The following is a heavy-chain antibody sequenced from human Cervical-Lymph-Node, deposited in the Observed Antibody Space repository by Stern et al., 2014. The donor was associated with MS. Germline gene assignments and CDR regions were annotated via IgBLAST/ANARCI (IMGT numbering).Heavy chain of an antibody. D-gene: IGHD1-26*01. V-gene: IGHV3-74*01. CDR3: ARDLSGRDDS. CDR2: INEDGSTT. CDR1: AFTFRTYW. J-gene: IGHJ4*02. Sequence: EEQLVESGGGLVQPGGSLRLSCADSAFTFRTYWMHWVRQVPGKELMWVSRINEDGSTTNYADSVKGRFTISRDNGRNTLYLQMNSLRAEDTAVYYCARDLSGRDDSWGQGTLVTVSS.